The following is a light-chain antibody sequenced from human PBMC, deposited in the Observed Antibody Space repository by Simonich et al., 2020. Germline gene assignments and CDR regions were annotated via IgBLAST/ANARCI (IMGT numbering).Light chain of an antibody. Sequence: QSALTQPASVSGSPGQSITISCTGTSSDVGSYNLVSWYQQHPGKAPKLMIYEGSKRPSVVSNRFSGSKSGNTASLTISGLRAEDEADYYCCSYAGSSTFVVFGGGTKLTVL. CDR2: EGS. J-gene: IGLJ2*01. CDR1: SSDVGSYNL. V-gene: IGLV2-23*03. CDR3: CSYAGSSTFVV.